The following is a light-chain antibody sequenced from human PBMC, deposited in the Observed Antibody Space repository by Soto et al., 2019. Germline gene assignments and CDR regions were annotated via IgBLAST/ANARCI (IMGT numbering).Light chain of an antibody. V-gene: IGKV3-11*01. CDR3: QQRSNWPTIT. CDR2: DAS. CDR1: QSVGSY. J-gene: IGKJ5*01. Sequence: EIVLTQSPATLSLSPGERAPLSCRASQSVGSYLAWYQQKPGQAPRLLIYDASNRATGIPARFSGSGSGTDFTLTISSLEPEDFAVYYCQQRSNWPTITFGQGTRLEIK.